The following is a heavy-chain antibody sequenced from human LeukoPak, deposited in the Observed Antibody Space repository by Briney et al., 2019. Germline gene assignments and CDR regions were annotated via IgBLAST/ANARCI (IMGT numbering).Heavy chain of an antibody. J-gene: IGHJ5*02. V-gene: IGHV4-34*01. CDR3: AKNGQSGFSFDP. Sequence: SETLSLTCAVYGGSLNGHYWSWIRQSPGKGLVWIGEGDYTGGTKFSPSLRSRATISADTSKNQFSLKLTSVTAADTAIYYCAKNGQSGFSFDPWGQGTLVSVSS. CDR1: GGSLNGHY. CDR2: GDYTGGT. D-gene: IGHD1-26*01.